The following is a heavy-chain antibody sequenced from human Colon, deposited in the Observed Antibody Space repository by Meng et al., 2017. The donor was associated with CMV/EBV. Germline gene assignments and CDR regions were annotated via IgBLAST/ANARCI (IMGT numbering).Heavy chain of an antibody. Sequence: GESLKISCAASGFNFNIYAINWVRQAPGKGLEWVSGITGSADRKYYADSVGGRFTISRDNSKNTVYLQMDSLSAEDTAVYFCAKPHEDYYYDTRGGYGMAVWGQGTTVTVSS. D-gene: IGHD3-22*01. CDR2: ITGSADRK. J-gene: IGHJ6*02. V-gene: IGHV3-23*01. CDR1: GFNFNIYA. CDR3: AKPHEDYYYDTRGGYGMAV.